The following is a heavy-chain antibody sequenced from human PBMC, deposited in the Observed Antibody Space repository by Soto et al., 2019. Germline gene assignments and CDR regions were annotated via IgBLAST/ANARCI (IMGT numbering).Heavy chain of an antibody. D-gene: IGHD5-18*01. V-gene: IGHV4-39*01. CDR2: IYYSGST. Sequence: SETLSLTCTVSGGSISSSSYYWGWIRQPPGKGLEWIGSIYYSGSTYYNPSLKSQVTISVDTSKNQFSLKLSSVTAADTAVYYCARIGRGYSYGYFDYWGQGTLVTVSS. J-gene: IGHJ4*02. CDR1: GGSISSSSYY. CDR3: ARIGRGYSYGYFDY.